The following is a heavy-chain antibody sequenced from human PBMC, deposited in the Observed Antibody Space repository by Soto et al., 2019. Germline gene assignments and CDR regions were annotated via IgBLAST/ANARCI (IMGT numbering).Heavy chain of an antibody. D-gene: IGHD2-2*02. V-gene: IGHV3-21*01. Sequence: SLRLSCVGSGFTFSTYSINWVRQAPGKGLEWVSSISSRSDIYYADSVKGRFTISRDNAKNSVSLQMNSLRAEDTAVYYCAREYTAWPLAYGLDVWGQGTTVTVSS. CDR2: ISSRSDI. J-gene: IGHJ6*02. CDR1: GFTFSTYS. CDR3: AREYTAWPLAYGLDV.